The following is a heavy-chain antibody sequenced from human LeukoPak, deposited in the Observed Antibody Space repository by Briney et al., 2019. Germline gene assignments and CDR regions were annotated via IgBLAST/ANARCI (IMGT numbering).Heavy chain of an antibody. CDR3: ARRGQEMATISNYYYFDY. CDR2: INHSGGT. Sequence: SETLSLTCAVYGGSFSGYYWSWIRQPPGKGLEWIGEINHSGGTNYNPSLKSRVTISVDTSKNQFSLKLSSVTAADTAVYYCARRGQEMATISNYYYFDYWGQGTLVTVSS. D-gene: IGHD5-24*01. V-gene: IGHV4-34*01. J-gene: IGHJ4*02. CDR1: GGSFSGYY.